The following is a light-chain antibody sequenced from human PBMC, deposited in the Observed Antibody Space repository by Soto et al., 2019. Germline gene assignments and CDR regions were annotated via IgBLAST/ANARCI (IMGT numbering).Light chain of an antibody. CDR1: QAVPNN. V-gene: IGKV1-9*01. CDR2: EES. CDR3: QQVNTYPRT. Sequence: DIHLTQSPSFLSASVGDRVTITCRPSQAVPNNMAWYQQKPGKPPNLLIYEESTLHSGVPSRFSGRKSWTQFTLTIDSLQPEDFATYYCQQVNTYPRTFGGGTKVEIK. J-gene: IGKJ4*01.